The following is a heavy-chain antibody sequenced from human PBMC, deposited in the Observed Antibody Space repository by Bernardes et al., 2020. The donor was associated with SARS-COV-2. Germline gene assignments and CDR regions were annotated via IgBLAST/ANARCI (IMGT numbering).Heavy chain of an antibody. V-gene: IGHV3-73*01. CDR1: GFTFSGSA. CDR2: IRSKANSYAT. D-gene: IGHD6-13*01. CDR3: TRVPPYANSWWDAFDI. J-gene: IGHJ3*02. Sequence: GGSLRLSRAASGFTFSGSAMYWVRQASGKGLEWVGRIRSKANSYATAYAASVKGRFTISRDDSKNTAYLQMNSLKTEDTALYYCTRVPPYANSWWDAFDIWGQGTMVTVSS.